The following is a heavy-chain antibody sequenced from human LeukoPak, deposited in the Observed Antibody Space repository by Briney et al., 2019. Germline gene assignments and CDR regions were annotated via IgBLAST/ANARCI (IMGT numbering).Heavy chain of an antibody. D-gene: IGHD5-12*01. CDR2: ISGSGGST. Sequence: PGGSLRLSCAASGFTFSSYAMSWVRQAPGKGLEWVSAISGSGGSTYYADSVKGRFTISRDNSKNTLYPQMNSLRAEDTAVYYCAKAEDIVAYWGYFDYWGQGTLVTVSS. CDR1: GFTFSSYA. CDR3: AKAEDIVAYWGYFDY. V-gene: IGHV3-23*01. J-gene: IGHJ4*02.